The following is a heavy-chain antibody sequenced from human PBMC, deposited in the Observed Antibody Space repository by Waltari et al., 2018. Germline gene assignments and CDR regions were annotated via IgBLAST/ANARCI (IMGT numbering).Heavy chain of an antibody. CDR3: ARAPDYYDSSGYYAFDI. CDR2: INPIFGTA. CDR1: GGTFSSYA. Sequence: QVQLVQSGAEVKKPGSSVKVSCKASGGTFSSYAISWVRQAPGQGLEWMGGINPIFGTANYAQKFQGRVTITADESTSTAYMELSSLRSEDTAVYYCARAPDYYDSSGYYAFDIWGQGTMVTVSS. J-gene: IGHJ3*02. D-gene: IGHD3-22*01. V-gene: IGHV1-69*01.